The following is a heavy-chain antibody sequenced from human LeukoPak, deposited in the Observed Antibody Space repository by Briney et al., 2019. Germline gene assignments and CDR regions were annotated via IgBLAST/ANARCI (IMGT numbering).Heavy chain of an antibody. CDR1: GGSISSSSYY. CDR3: ARVVSKVYSGSYYFLPYFDY. J-gene: IGHJ4*02. D-gene: IGHD1-26*01. CDR2: IYYSGST. V-gene: IGHV4-61*05. Sequence: PSETLSLTCTVSGGSISSSSYYWGWIRQPPGKGLEWIGYIYYSGSTNYNPSLKSRVTISVDTSKNQFSLKLSSVTAADTAVYYCARVVSKVYSGSYYFLPYFDYWGQGTLVTVSS.